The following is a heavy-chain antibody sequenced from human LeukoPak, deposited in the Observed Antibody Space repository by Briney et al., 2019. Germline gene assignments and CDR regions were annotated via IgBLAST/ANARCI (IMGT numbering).Heavy chain of an antibody. V-gene: IGHV3-9*01. CDR3: AKDFPVMGNGDSPIDY. J-gene: IGHJ4*02. D-gene: IGHD4-17*01. CDR2: ISWNSGSI. Sequence: PGRSLRLSCAASGFTFDDYAMHWVRQAPGKGLEWVSGISWNSGSIGYADSVKGRFTISRDNAKNSLYLQMNSLRAEDTAVYLCAKDFPVMGNGDSPIDYWGQGTLVTVSS. CDR1: GFTFDDYA.